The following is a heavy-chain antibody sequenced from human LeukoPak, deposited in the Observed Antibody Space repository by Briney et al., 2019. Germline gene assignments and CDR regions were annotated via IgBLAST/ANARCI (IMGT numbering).Heavy chain of an antibody. CDR3: ARTPVSSGWHDYYYGMDV. J-gene: IGHJ6*02. CDR1: GYTLTRYG. Sequence: ASAKASSKASGYTLTRYGISGVRQAPGQGLDWMGWISAYNGNTNYAQKLQGRVTMTTDTSTSTAYMELRSLRSDDTAVYYCARTPVSSGWHDYYYGMDVWGQGTTVTVSS. D-gene: IGHD6-19*01. V-gene: IGHV1-18*01. CDR2: ISAYNGNT.